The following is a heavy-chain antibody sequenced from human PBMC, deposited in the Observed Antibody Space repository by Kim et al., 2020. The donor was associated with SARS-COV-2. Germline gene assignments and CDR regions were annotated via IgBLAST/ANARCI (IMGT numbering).Heavy chain of an antibody. CDR3: AKDYGDYVFHYYYGMDV. Sequence: VKGRFAISRDNSKNTRYLQMNSLRAEDTAVYYCAKDYGDYVFHYYYGMDVWGQGTTVTVSS. J-gene: IGHJ6*02. D-gene: IGHD4-17*01. V-gene: IGHV3-23*01.